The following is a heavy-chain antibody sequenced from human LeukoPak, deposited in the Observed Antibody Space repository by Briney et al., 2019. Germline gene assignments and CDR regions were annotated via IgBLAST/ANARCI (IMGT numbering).Heavy chain of an antibody. V-gene: IGHV6-1*01. CDR1: GDNVSSNSAA. CDR3: ARDPGLIIYSSGRQTKFDP. CDR2: TYYRSKWYN. J-gene: IGHJ5*02. D-gene: IGHD6-19*01. Sequence: PSQTLSLTCAISGDNVSSNSAAWNWIRQSPSRGLEWLGRTYYRSKWYNDYAVSVKSRITINPDTSKNQFSLQLNSVTPEDTAVYYCARDPGLIIYSSGRQTKFDPWGQGTLVTVSS.